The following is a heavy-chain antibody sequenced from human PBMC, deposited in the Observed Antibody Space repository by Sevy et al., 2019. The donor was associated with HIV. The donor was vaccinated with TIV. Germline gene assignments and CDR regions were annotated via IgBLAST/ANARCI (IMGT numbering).Heavy chain of an antibody. Sequence: GGSLRLSCAASGFTFSSYEMNWVRQAPGKGLEWVSYISSSGSTIYYADSVKGRFTISRDNAKNSLYLQMNSLRAEDTAVYYCARDRVQYYYDSSGYFHYYYYGMDVWGQGTTVTVSS. V-gene: IGHV3-48*03. D-gene: IGHD3-22*01. CDR3: ARDRVQYYYDSSGYFHYYYYGMDV. J-gene: IGHJ6*02. CDR1: GFTFSSYE. CDR2: ISSSGSTI.